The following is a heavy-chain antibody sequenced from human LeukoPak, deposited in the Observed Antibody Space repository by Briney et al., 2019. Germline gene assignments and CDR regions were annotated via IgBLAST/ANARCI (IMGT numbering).Heavy chain of an antibody. CDR1: GYPFSGSD. CDR3: AKTTGGWPRFFDH. Sequence: PGGSLRLSCAASGYPFSGSDIHGVRQAPGKGLEWVAFVSHEGSSKFYAESVKGRFGISRDNSKSTTYLQMNGLRADDTAVYYCAKTTGGWPRFFDHWGQGTLVAVSS. J-gene: IGHJ4*02. V-gene: IGHV3-30*18. CDR2: VSHEGSSK. D-gene: IGHD6-19*01.